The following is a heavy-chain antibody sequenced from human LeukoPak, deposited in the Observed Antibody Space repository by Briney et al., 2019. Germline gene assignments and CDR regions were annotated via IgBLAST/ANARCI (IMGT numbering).Heavy chain of an antibody. V-gene: IGHV4-39*01. CDR3: ARLQQQLVSVDY. CDR2: IYYSGST. Sequence: PSETLSLTCTVSGGSISSSSYYWGWIRQPPGKGLEWIGSIYYSGSTYYNPSLKSRVTISVDTSKNLFSLKLSSVTAADTAVYYCARLQQQLVSVDYWGQGTLVTVSS. CDR1: GGSISSSSYY. D-gene: IGHD6-13*01. J-gene: IGHJ4*02.